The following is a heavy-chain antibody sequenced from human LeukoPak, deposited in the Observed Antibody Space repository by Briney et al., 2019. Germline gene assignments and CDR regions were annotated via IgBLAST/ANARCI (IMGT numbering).Heavy chain of an antibody. J-gene: IGHJ4*02. CDR1: GFTFSTYS. D-gene: IGHD3-22*01. CDR3: ARGSTYYDSSGQVPFDY. Sequence: GGSLRLSCAASGFTFSTYSMNWVRQAPGKRLEWVSYISSSSSTIYYADSVKGRFTISRDNAKNSLYLQMNSLRAEDTAVYYCARGSTYYDSSGQVPFDYWGQGTLVTVSS. V-gene: IGHV3-48*01. CDR2: ISSSSSTI.